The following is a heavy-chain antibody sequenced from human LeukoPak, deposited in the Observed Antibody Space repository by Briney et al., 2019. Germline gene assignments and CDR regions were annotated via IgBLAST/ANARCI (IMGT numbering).Heavy chain of an antibody. CDR2: INPNSGGT. J-gene: IGHJ5*02. CDR1: GYTFTGYY. D-gene: IGHD2-2*01. V-gene: IGHV1-2*02. CDR3: ARGDIVVVPAQNWFDP. Sequence: GASVKVSCKASGYTFTGYYMHRVRQAPGQGLEWMGWINPNSGGTNYAQKFQGRVTMTRDTSISTAYMELSRLRSDDTAVYYCARGDIVVVPAQNWFDPWGQGTLVTVSS.